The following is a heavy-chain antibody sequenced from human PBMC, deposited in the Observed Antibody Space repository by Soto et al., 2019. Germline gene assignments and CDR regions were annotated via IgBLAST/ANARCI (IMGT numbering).Heavy chain of an antibody. CDR1: GGSISSYF. V-gene: IGHV4-59*01. CDR3: ARDHKEAFDI. Sequence: SETLSLTCSVSGGSISSYFLHWIRQAPGKGLEWIGYMYFNESTNYNPSLKSRVTISLDTSKSLFSLKLNPVTAADTAIYYCARDHKEAFDIWGQGSLVTVSS. J-gene: IGHJ3*02. CDR2: MYFNEST.